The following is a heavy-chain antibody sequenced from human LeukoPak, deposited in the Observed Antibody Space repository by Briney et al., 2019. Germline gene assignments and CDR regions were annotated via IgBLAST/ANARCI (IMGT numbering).Heavy chain of an antibody. J-gene: IGHJ6*02. D-gene: IGHD3-3*01. Sequence: ASVKVSCKASGYTFTSYYMHWVRQAPGQGLEWMGIINPSGGSTSYAQKFQGRVTMTRDTSTSTVYVELSSLRSEDTAVYYCARDVSFWSGYYYYGMGVWGQGTTVTVSS. V-gene: IGHV1-46*01. CDR3: ARDVSFWSGYYYYGMGV. CDR1: GYTFTSYY. CDR2: INPSGGST.